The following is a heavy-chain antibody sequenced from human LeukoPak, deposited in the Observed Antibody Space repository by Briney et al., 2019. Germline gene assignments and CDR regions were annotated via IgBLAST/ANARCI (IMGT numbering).Heavy chain of an antibody. CDR2: INPNSGGT. D-gene: IGHD6-19*01. V-gene: IGHV1-2*04. Sequence: ASVKVSCKASGYTLTGYYMHWVRQAPGQGLEWMGWINPNSGGTNYAQKFQGWVTMTRDTSISTAYMELSRLRSDDTAVYYCARSLPTIAVAGGWFDPWGQGTLVTVSS. CDR1: GYTLTGYY. CDR3: ARSLPTIAVAGGWFDP. J-gene: IGHJ5*02.